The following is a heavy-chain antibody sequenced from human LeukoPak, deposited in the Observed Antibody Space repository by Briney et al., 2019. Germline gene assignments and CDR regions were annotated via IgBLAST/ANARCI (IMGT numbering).Heavy chain of an antibody. CDR2: MNPNSGNT. J-gene: IGHJ6*03. Sequence: GASVKVSCKASGYTFTSYDIDWVRQATGQGLEWMGWMNPNSGNTGYAQKFQGRVTITRNTSISTAYMELSSLRSEDTAVYYCARNDPMTRTYYDFWSGYYTRHYYMDVWGKGTTVTVSS. CDR3: ARNDPMTRTYYDFWSGYYTRHYYMDV. V-gene: IGHV1-8*03. CDR1: GYTFTSYD. D-gene: IGHD3-3*01.